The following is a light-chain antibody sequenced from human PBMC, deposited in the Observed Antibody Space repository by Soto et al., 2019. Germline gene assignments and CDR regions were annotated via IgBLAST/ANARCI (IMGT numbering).Light chain of an antibody. Sequence: EIVMTQSPATLSVSLGERVTLSCRASQSVGISVGWYQQKPGQPPTLFIYAASTRAAGVPVRFSGSGSGTEVTLTISSLQSEDFAVYYCQQYNKWPGTFGQGTKLEIK. CDR1: QSVGIS. CDR3: QQYNKWPGT. CDR2: AAS. J-gene: IGKJ2*02. V-gene: IGKV3-15*01.